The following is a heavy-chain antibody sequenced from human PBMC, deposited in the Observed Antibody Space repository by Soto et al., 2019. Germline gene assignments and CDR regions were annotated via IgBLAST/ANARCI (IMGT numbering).Heavy chain of an antibody. CDR1: GYSISSGYY. Sequence: PSETLSLTCAVSGYSISSGYYWGWIRQPPGKGLEWIGSIYHSGSTYYNPSLKSRVTISVDTSKNQFSLKLSSVTAADTAVYYCARVDGDSVNWFDPWGQGTLVTVSS. J-gene: IGHJ5*02. CDR2: IYHSGST. V-gene: IGHV4-38-2*01. CDR3: ARVDGDSVNWFDP. D-gene: IGHD4-17*01.